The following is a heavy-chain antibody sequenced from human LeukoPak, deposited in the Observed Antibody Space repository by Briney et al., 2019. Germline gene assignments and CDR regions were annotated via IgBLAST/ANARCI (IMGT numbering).Heavy chain of an antibody. V-gene: IGHV5-51*01. CDR1: GYSFTSYW. CDR2: IYPGDSDT. Sequence: GESLKISCKGSGYSFTSYWIGWVRQMPGKGLEWMGIIYPGDSDTRYSPSFQGQVTISADKSISTAYLQWSSLKASDTAMYYCASSGRDYYDSSGYGDAFDIWGQGTMVTVSS. D-gene: IGHD3-22*01. CDR3: ASSGRDYYDSSGYGDAFDI. J-gene: IGHJ3*02.